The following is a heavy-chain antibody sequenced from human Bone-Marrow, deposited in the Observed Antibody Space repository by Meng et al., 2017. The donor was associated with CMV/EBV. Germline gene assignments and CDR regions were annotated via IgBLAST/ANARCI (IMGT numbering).Heavy chain of an antibody. J-gene: IGHJ4*02. V-gene: IGHV1-24*01. Sequence: QVQLVQSGAEVKKPGASVKVSCKVSGYTLTELSMHWVRQAPGKGLEWMGGFDPEDGETIYAQKFQGRVTMIEDTSTDTAYMELSSLRSEDTAVYYCATVGEYPYYFDYWGQGTLVTVSS. CDR3: ATVGEYPYYFDY. D-gene: IGHD2-2*01. CDR2: FDPEDGET. CDR1: GYTLTELS.